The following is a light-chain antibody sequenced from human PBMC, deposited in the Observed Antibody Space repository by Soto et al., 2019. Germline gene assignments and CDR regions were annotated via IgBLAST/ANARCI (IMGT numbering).Light chain of an antibody. V-gene: IGKV3-11*01. CDR2: DAS. CDR3: QQRTDRPPWT. J-gene: IGKJ1*01. CDR1: QSVSSN. Sequence: EIVMTQSPATLSVSPGERATLSCRASQSVSSNLAWYQQKPGQAPRLLIFDASQRATGIPARFRGSGSGTDFTLSISSLEPEDFAVYHCQQRTDRPPWTFGQGTKVDI.